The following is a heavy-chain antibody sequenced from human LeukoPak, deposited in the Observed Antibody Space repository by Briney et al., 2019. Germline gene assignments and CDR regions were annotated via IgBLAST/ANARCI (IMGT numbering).Heavy chain of an antibody. V-gene: IGHV1-2*02. CDR2: LNPNSGGT. Sequence: ASVKVSCKASGYTFTGYYIHWVRQAPGQGLEWMGWLNPNSGGTNYAQKFEGRVTVTRDPSISTAYMELTRLTSDDTAMYYCARIYGSGSYYTKTLPYYFDYWGQGTLVTVSS. CDR1: GYTFTGYY. CDR3: ARIYGSGSYYTKTLPYYFDY. D-gene: IGHD3-10*01. J-gene: IGHJ4*02.